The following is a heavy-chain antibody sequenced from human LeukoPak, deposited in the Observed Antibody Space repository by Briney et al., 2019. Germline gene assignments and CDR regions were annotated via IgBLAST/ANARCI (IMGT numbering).Heavy chain of an antibody. J-gene: IGHJ4*02. V-gene: IGHV3-20*04. CDR2: INWNGDNT. Sequence: PPGGSLRLSCAASGFTFDDYGMSWVRQAPGKGLEWVSGINWNGDNTNYADSLKGRFTISRGNAKSSLYLQMNSLRAEDTALYYCARGSTHYDVLTGYHYYFDYWGQGTLVTVSS. CDR3: ARGSTHYDVLTGYHYYFDY. CDR1: GFTFDDYG. D-gene: IGHD3-9*01.